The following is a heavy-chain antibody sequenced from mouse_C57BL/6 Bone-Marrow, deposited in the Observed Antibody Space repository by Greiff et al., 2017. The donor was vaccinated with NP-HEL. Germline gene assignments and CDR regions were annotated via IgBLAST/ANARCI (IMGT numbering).Heavy chain of an antibody. J-gene: IGHJ4*01. CDR3: ARDGDHYGNSMDY. CDR1: GFTFSSYA. V-gene: IGHV5-4*01. D-gene: IGHD1-1*01. Sequence: EVQVVESGGGLVKPGGSLKLSCAASGFTFSSYAMSWVRQTPEKRLEWVATISDGGSYNYYPDNVQGRFTISIDNAKKNLYLQMSHLKSDDTSMYYCARDGDHYGNSMDYWGQGTSVTVSS. CDR2: ISDGGSYN.